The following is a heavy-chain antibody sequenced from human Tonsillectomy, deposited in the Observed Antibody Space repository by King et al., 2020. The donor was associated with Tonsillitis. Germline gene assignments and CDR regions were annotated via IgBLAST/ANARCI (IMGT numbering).Heavy chain of an antibody. J-gene: IGHJ6*02. D-gene: IGHD3-10*01. Sequence: VTLQESGPVLVKPTETLTLTCTVSGFSLSNARMGVSWIRQPPGKALEWLANIFSNDEKSYSTSLKSSLTISQETSTSQVVLTMTNRDPVDTATYYCARIREAGDSYYYAMDVWGQGTTVTVSS. CDR2: IFSNDEK. CDR3: ARIREAGDSYYYAMDV. V-gene: IGHV2-26*01. CDR1: GFSLSNARMG.